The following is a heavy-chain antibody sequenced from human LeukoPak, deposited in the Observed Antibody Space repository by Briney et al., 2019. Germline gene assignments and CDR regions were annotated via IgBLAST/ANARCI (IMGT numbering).Heavy chain of an antibody. CDR2: IYPGDSDT. V-gene: IGHV5-51*01. CDR1: GYSFTSYW. D-gene: IGHD6-19*01. CDR3: ARAGSSGWNYYYYGMDV. Sequence: GESLKISCKGSGYSFTSYWIGWVRQMPGKGLEWMGIIYPGDSDTRYSPSFQGQATISADKSISTAYLQWSSLKASDTAMHYCARAGSSGWNYYYYGMDVWGQGTTVTVSS. J-gene: IGHJ6*02.